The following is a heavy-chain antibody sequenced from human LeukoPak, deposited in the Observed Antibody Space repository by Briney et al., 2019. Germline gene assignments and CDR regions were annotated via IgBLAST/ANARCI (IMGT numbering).Heavy chain of an antibody. V-gene: IGHV4-34*01. J-gene: IGHJ4*02. CDR2: INHSGST. CDR1: GGSISGYY. CDR3: ATVGATGIYFDY. D-gene: IGHD1-26*01. Sequence: SETLCLTCTVSGGSISGYYWSWIRQPPGKGLEWIGEINHSGSTNYNPSLKSRVTISVDTSKNQFSLKLSSVTAADTAVYYCATVGATGIYFDYWGQGTLVTVSS.